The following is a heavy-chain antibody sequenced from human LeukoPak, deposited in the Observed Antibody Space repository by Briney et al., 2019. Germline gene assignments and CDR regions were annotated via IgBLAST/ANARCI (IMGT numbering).Heavy chain of an antibody. CDR1: GGSFSGYY. CDR2: INHSGST. D-gene: IGHD5-18*01. V-gene: IGHV4-34*01. CDR3: ARGVYSYGSFDY. Sequence: SETLSLTCAVYGGSFSGYYWSWIRQPPGKGLEWIGEINHSGSTNYNPSLKSRVTISVDTSKNQLSLRLSSVTAADTAVYYCARGVYSYGSFDYWGQGTLVTVSS. J-gene: IGHJ4*02.